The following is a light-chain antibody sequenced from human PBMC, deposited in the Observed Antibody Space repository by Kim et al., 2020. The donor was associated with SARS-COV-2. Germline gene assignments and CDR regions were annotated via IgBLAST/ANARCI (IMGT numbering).Light chain of an antibody. CDR2: GAS. J-gene: IGKJ2*01. V-gene: IGKV3-15*01. Sequence: VSPGDRATLYCRASQGVSSDLAWYQQKPGQAPRLLIYGASTRATGIPARFSGSESGTEFTLTISSLQSEDFAVYYCQRYDSWTPYTFGQGTKLEI. CDR3: QRYDSWTPYT. CDR1: QGVSSD.